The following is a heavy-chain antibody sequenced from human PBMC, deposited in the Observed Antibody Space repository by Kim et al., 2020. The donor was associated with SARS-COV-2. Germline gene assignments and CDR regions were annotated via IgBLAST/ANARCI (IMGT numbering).Heavy chain of an antibody. J-gene: IGHJ4*02. V-gene: IGHV4-34*01. CDR1: GGSFSGYY. D-gene: IGHD6-13*01. CDR3: AREWRPGIAAAGIDD. CDR2: INHSGST. Sequence: SETLSLTCAVYGGSFSGYYWSWIRQPPGKGLEWIGEINHSGSTNYNPSLKSRVIISVDTSKNQFSLKLSSVTAADTAVYYCAREWRPGIAAAGIDDWGQG.